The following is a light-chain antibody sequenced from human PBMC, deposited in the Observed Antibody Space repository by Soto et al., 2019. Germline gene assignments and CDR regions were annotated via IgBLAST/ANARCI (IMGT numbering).Light chain of an antibody. CDR1: QSISSY. J-gene: IGKJ4*01. CDR2: AAS. Sequence: DIQMTQSPSSLSASVGDRVTITWRASQSISSYLAWYQQRPGKAPKILIYAASTLQSGVPSRFSGSGSGTEFTLTISSLQPEDFATYSCQQLNSYPLTFGGGTKVDIK. CDR3: QQLNSYPLT. V-gene: IGKV1-9*01.